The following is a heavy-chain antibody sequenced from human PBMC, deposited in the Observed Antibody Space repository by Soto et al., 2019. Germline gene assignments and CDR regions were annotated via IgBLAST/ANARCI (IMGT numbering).Heavy chain of an antibody. J-gene: IGHJ3*02. CDR1: GFTVSGNY. V-gene: IGHV3-53*01. D-gene: IGHD6-13*01. CDR3: ARAHSSSRRPGAFDI. CDR2: IYSGGST. Sequence: GGSLRLSCAATGFTVSGNYMSWVRQAPGKGLEWVSVIYSGGSTYYADSVKGRFTISRDNSKNTLYLQMNSRRAENTAVYYCARAHSSSRRPGAFDIWGQGTMVTVSS.